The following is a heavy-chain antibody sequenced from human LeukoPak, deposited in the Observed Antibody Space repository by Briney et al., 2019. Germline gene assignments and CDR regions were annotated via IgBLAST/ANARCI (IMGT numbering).Heavy chain of an antibody. CDR1: GFTVSSNY. Sequence: GGSLRLSCAAPGFTVSSNYVSWVRQAPGKGLEWVSVIYSGGRTYYADSGKGRFNISRDNSQSTLYIQMNSLRAQDTAVYYCARAEMGAYPNPYFDYWGQGTLVTVSS. CDR3: ARAEMGAYPNPYFDY. J-gene: IGHJ4*02. CDR2: IYSGGRT. V-gene: IGHV3-66*02. D-gene: IGHD5-24*01.